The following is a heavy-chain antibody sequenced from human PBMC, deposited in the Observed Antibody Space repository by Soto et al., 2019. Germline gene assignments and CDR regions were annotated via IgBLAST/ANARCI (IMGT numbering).Heavy chain of an antibody. CDR2: INPKSGGT. CDR1: GYAFTVYY. V-gene: IGHV1-2*02. D-gene: IGHD1-26*01. CDR3: ARDLAKGGGSAGFDY. Sequence: ASVKVSFKASGYAFTVYYMHWVRQAPGQGLEWMGWINPKSGGTMYPQKFQGRVTMTWDTSISTAYMALTRLRSDDTAVYYCARDLAKGGGSAGFDYWGQGTLVTVSS. J-gene: IGHJ4*02.